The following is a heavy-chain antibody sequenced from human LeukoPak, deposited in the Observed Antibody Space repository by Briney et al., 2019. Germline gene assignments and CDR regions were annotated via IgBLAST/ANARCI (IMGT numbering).Heavy chain of an antibody. CDR1: GFTFSSYG. J-gene: IGHJ4*02. Sequence: PGGSLRLSCAASGFTFSSYGMHWVRQAPGKGLEWVAFIRYDGSNKYYADSVKGRFTISRDNSKNTLYLQMNSLRAEDTAVYYCAKGGEAARTLGFDYWGQGTLVTVSS. D-gene: IGHD6-6*01. CDR3: AKGGEAARTLGFDY. CDR2: IRYDGSNK. V-gene: IGHV3-30*02.